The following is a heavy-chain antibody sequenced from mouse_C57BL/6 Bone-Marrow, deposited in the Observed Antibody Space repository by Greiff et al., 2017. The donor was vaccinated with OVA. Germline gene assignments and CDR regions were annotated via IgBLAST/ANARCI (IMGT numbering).Heavy chain of an antibody. CDR3: ARVRGLRRWDFDV. Sequence: EVQLVESGPGLVKPSQSLSLTCSVTGYSITSGYYWNWIRQFPGNNLVWMGYISYAGSNNYNPSLKNRISITRDTSKNQFFLKLKSVTTEDTATYYCARVRGLRRWDFDVWGKGTTVTVSS. D-gene: IGHD2-4*01. V-gene: IGHV3-6*01. CDR1: GYSITSGYY. CDR2: ISYAGSN. J-gene: IGHJ1*03.